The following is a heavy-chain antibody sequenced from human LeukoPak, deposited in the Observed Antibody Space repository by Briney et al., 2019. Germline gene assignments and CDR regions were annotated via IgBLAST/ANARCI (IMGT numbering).Heavy chain of an antibody. CDR1: GFTVSSNY. CDR3: AKARTILRYFDWLFPFDY. CDR2: IYSGGST. D-gene: IGHD3-9*01. V-gene: IGHV3-53*01. J-gene: IGHJ4*02. Sequence: GGSLRLSCAASGFTVSSNYMSWVRQAPGKGLEWVSVIYSGGSTYYADSVKGRFTISRDNSKNTLYLQMNSLRAEDTAVYYCAKARTILRYFDWLFPFDYWGQGTLVTVSS.